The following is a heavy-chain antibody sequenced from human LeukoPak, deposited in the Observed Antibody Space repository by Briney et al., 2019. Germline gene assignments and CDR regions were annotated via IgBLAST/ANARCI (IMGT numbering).Heavy chain of an antibody. Sequence: SGPTLVNPTQTLTLTCTFSGFSLSTSGVGVGWIRQPPGKGLEWIGYIYYSGSTYYNPSLKSRVTISVDTSKNQFSLKLSSVTAADTAVYYCARVNSNYEGDYFDYWGQGTLVTVSS. V-gene: IGHV4-30-4*08. D-gene: IGHD4-11*01. CDR2: IYYSGST. J-gene: IGHJ4*02. CDR1: GFSLSTSGVG. CDR3: ARVNSNYEGDYFDY.